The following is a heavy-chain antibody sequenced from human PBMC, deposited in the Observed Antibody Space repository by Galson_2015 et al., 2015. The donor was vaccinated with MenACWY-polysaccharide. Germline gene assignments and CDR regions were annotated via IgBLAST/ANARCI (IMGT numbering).Heavy chain of an antibody. Sequence: SLRLSCAASAFTFSNYAMSWVRQAPGKGLDWVANINQDGSEKYYVDSVKGRFTISRDNAKNSLFLQMNSLRAEDTAVYYCARLSSSTNCYPYWGQGTLVTVSS. J-gene: IGHJ4*02. D-gene: IGHD2-2*01. CDR1: AFTFSNYA. CDR3: ARLSSSTNCYPY. V-gene: IGHV3-7*01. CDR2: INQDGSEK.